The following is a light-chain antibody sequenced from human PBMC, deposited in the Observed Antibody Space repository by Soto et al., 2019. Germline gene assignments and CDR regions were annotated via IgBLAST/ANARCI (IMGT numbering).Light chain of an antibody. Sequence: QSVLTQPPSASGTPGQKVTISCSGSNSNVGDNTVNWYQQLPGAAPKLLIYSHNQRPSGVPDRFSGSKSGTSASLAISGLQSEDDADYYCAACDDSLNGPVFGGGTKLTVL. V-gene: IGLV1-44*01. CDR3: AACDDSLNGPV. J-gene: IGLJ2*01. CDR1: NSNVGDNT. CDR2: SHN.